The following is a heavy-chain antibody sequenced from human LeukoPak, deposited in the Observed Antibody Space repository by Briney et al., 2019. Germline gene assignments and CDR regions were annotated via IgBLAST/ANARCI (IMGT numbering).Heavy chain of an antibody. V-gene: IGHV4-59*01. Sequence: TASETLSLTCTVSGGSISSYYWSWIRQPPGKGLEWIGYIYYSGSTNYNPSLKSRVTISVDTSKNQFSLKLSSVTAADTAVYYCARGTDYYDSSGIDYWGQGTLVTVSS. CDR1: GGSISSYY. CDR3: ARGTDYYDSSGIDY. D-gene: IGHD3-22*01. CDR2: IYYSGST. J-gene: IGHJ4*02.